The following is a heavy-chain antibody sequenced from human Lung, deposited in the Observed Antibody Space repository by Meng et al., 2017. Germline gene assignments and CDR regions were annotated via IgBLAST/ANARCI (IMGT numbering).Heavy chain of an antibody. V-gene: IGHV3-21*01. CDR2: ISSDSRYI. CDR1: GFTFSNYS. D-gene: IGHD2-15*01. J-gene: IGHJ4*02. Sequence: EVQLVESVGGLVTPGGSLRLSCAASGFTFSNYSMNWVLQAPGKGLEWVSSISSDSRYIFYADSVKGRFTISRDNAKNSLYLLMIGLRPEDTAVFYCARFETVGVATGDFWGQGTLVTVSS. CDR3: ARFETVGVATGDF.